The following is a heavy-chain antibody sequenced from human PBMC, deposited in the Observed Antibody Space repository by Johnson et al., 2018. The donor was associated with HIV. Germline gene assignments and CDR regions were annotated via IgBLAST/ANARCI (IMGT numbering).Heavy chain of an antibody. CDR1: GFTFDDYA. D-gene: IGHD2-8*01. J-gene: IGHJ3*02. CDR2: TRKKGNSYTT. V-gene: IGHV3-72*01. CDR3: CRVGPPQYGAFDM. Sequence: VQLVESGGVVVQPGGSLRLSCAVSGFTFDDYAMHWVRQAPGKGLEWVGRTRKKGNSYTTEYAASVKGRFTFSRDDAKNSLFLQMNSLKTEDSAVYYCCRVGPPQYGAFDMWGQGTMVTVSS.